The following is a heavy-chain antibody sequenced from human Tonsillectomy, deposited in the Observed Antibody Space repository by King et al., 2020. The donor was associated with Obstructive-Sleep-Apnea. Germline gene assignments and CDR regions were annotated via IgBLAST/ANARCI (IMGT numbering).Heavy chain of an antibody. J-gene: IGHJ6*02. CDR3: AKHGSSGALGYYGMDV. CDR1: GFTFDDYA. Sequence: VQLAESGGGLVQPGRYLRLSYAASGFTFDDYAMHWVRQAPGKGLEWVSGISWNSGSIGYADSVKGRFTISRDNAKNSLYLQMNSLRAEDTALYYCAKHGSSGALGYYGMDVWGQGTTVTVSS. CDR2: ISWNSGSI. D-gene: IGHD3-22*01. V-gene: IGHV3-9*01.